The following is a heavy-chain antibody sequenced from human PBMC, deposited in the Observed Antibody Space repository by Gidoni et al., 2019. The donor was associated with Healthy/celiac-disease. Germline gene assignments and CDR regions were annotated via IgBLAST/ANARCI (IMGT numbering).Heavy chain of an antibody. J-gene: IGHJ2*01. D-gene: IGHD2-21*02. CDR3: ARGRNCGGDCYWYFDL. CDR1: GGTFSSYT. V-gene: IGHV1-69*02. Sequence: QVQLVQSGAEVKKPGSSVKVSCKASGGTFSSYTISWVRQAPGQGLEWMGRIIPILGIANYAQKFQGRVTITADKSTSTAYMELSSLRSEDTAVYYCARGRNCGGDCYWYFDLWGRGTLVTVSS. CDR2: IIPILGIA.